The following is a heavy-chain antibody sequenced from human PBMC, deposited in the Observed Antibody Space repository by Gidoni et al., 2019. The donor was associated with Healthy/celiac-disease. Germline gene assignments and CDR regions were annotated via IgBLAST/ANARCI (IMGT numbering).Heavy chain of an antibody. V-gene: IGHV3-33*01. CDR1: GFTFSSYG. J-gene: IGHJ6*02. D-gene: IGHD3-3*01. CDR3: ARDTTYYDFWSGYSETPYGMDV. CDR2: IWYDGSNK. Sequence: QVQLVESGGGVVQPGRSLRLSCAASGFTFSSYGMHWFRQAPGKGLEWVAVIWYDGSNKYYADSVKGRFTISRDNSKNTLYLQMNSLRAEDTAVYYCARDTTYYDFWSGYSETPYGMDVWGQGTTVTVSS.